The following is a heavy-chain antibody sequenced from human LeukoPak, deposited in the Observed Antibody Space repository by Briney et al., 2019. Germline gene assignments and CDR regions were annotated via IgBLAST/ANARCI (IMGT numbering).Heavy chain of an antibody. CDR1: GGSISSYY. CDR3: ARGIGGYYYVWLPYFDY. CDR2: IYNSGST. D-gene: IGHD3-22*01. V-gene: IGHV4-59*01. J-gene: IGHJ4*02. Sequence: SETLSLTCTVSGGSISSYYWSWIRQPPGKGLEWIGYIYNSGSTNYNPSLKSRVTISVDTSKNQFSLKLSSVTAADTAVYYCARGIGGYYYVWLPYFDYWGQGTLVTVSS.